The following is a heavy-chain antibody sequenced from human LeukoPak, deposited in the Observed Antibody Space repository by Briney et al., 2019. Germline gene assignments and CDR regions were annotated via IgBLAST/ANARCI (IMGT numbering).Heavy chain of an antibody. CDR2: ISGSGGST. CDR1: GFTFRSYG. CDR3: ARHLSGVTGYTYGRGIDY. J-gene: IGHJ4*02. D-gene: IGHD5-18*01. Sequence: PGGSLRLSCAASGFTFRSYGMTWVRQAPGKGLEWVSDISGSGGSTYYADSVKGRFTISRDNSKNTLYLQMNSLRAEDTAVYYCARHLSGVTGYTYGRGIDYWGQGTLVTVSS. V-gene: IGHV3-23*01.